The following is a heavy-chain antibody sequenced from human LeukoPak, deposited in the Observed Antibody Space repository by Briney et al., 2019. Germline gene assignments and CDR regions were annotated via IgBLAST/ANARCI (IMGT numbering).Heavy chain of an antibody. CDR3: AKDLYDFWSGYPTPPGY. D-gene: IGHD3-3*01. J-gene: IGHJ4*02. V-gene: IGHV3-7*01. CDR2: IKQDGSEK. CDR1: GFTFSSYW. Sequence: PGGPLRLSCAASGFTFSSYWMSWVRQAPGKGLEWVANIKQDGSEKYYVDSVKGRFTISRDNAKSSLYLQMNSLRAEDTAVYYCAKDLYDFWSGYPTPPGYWGQGTLVTVSS.